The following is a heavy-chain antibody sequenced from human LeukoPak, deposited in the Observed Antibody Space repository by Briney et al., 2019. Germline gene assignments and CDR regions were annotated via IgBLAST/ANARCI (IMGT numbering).Heavy chain of an antibody. D-gene: IGHD4-17*01. V-gene: IGHV1-69*06. CDR3: ARVGDYGDYSFDY. CDR1: GGTFSSYA. Sequence: GASVKVSCKASGGTFSSYAISWVRQAPGQGLEWMGGIIPIFGTANYAQKFQGGVTITADKSTSTAYMELSSLRSEDTAVYYCARVGDYGDYSFDYWGQGTLVTVSS. J-gene: IGHJ4*02. CDR2: IIPIFGTA.